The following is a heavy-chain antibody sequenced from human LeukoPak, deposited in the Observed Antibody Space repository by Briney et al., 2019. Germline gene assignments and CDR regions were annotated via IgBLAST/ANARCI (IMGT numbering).Heavy chain of an antibody. Sequence: GGSLRLSCAASGFTLSSYWMHWVRQAPGEGLVWVSRINSDGSSRSYADSVKGRFTISRDNSKNTLYVQMNSLRGEDTATYYCVKPSTSGGDYYGLDVWGQGTTVTVSS. V-gene: IGHV3-74*01. J-gene: IGHJ6*02. CDR3: VKPSTSGGDYYGLDV. CDR2: INSDGSSR. D-gene: IGHD5-12*01. CDR1: GFTLSSYW.